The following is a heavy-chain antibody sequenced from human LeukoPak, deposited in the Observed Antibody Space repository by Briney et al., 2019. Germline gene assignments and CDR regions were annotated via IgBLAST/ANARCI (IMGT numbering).Heavy chain of an antibody. D-gene: IGHD3-22*01. CDR3: ARVGDYYDSRGYSTDAFDI. CDR2: IRNRAKSYTT. CDR1: GFSFSDHY. J-gene: IGHJ3*02. V-gene: IGHV3-72*01. Sequence: GGSLRLSCAASGFSFSDHYMDWVRQAPGKGLEWVGRIRNRAKSYTTQYAPSVKGRFTISRDESRKSLYLQMNSLKTEDMAVYFCARVGDYYDSRGYSTDAFDIWGQGTMVTVSS.